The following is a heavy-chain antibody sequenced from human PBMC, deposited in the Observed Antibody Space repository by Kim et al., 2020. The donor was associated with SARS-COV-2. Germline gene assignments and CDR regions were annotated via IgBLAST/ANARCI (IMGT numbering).Heavy chain of an antibody. CDR3: ANQSPISSWYSVAVAGTFDY. J-gene: IGHJ4*02. D-gene: IGHD6-19*01. CDR1: GGSISSSSYY. CDR2: IYYSGST. Sequence: SETLSLTCTVSGGSISSSSYYWGWIRQPPGKGLEWIGSIYYSGSTYYNPSLKSRVTISVDTSKNQFSLKLSSVTAADTAVYYCANQSPISSWYSVAVAGTFDYWGQGTLVTVSA. V-gene: IGHV4-39*07.